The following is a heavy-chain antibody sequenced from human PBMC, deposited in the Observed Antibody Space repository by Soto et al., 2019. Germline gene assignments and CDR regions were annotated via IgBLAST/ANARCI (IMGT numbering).Heavy chain of an antibody. D-gene: IGHD2-15*01. CDR1: GYTFTSYS. CDR2: INAGNNNI. V-gene: IGHV1-3*01. J-gene: IGHJ4*02. CDR3: ARDLGGWHDY. Sequence: ASVNVSCKASGYTFTSYSRHWVRQAPGQRLEWMGWINAGNNNIKYLQKFQGRVTITRDTSASTAYMELSSLRSEDTAVYYCARDLGGWHDYWGQGTLVTVSS.